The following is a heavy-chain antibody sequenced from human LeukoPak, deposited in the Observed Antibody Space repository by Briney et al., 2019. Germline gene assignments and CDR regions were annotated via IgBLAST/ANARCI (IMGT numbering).Heavy chain of an antibody. CDR1: GGSISSGSYY. J-gene: IGHJ6*02. CDR3: ARDDPGYSSTKNGMDV. Sequence: SRTLSLTCTVSGGSISSGSYYWSWIRQPAGKGLEWIGRIYTSGSTNYNPSLKSRVTISVDTSKNQFSLKLSSVTAADTAVYYSARDDPGYSSTKNGMDVWGQGTTVTVSS. CDR2: IYTSGST. D-gene: IGHD6-13*01. V-gene: IGHV4-61*02.